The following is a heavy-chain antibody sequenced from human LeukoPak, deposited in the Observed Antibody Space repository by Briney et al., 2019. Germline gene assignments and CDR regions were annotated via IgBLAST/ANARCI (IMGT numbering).Heavy chain of an antibody. CDR1: GFTFSSYS. J-gene: IGHJ4*02. Sequence: GSLRLSCAASGFTFSSYSMNWVRQAPGKGLEWIGEINHSGSTNYNPSLKSRVTISVDTSKNQFSLKLSSVTAADTAVYYCARGETYYYDSSGYYVFDYWGQGTLVTVSS. CDR3: ARGETYYYDSSGYYVFDY. V-gene: IGHV4-34*01. D-gene: IGHD3-22*01. CDR2: INHSGST.